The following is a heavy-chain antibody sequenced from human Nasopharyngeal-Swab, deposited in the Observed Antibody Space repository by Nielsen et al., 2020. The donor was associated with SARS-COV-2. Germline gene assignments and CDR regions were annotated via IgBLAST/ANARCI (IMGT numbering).Heavy chain of an antibody. CDR1: GFTFSSYS. CDR2: ISSSSSYI. CDR3: AGGHDYAH. V-gene: IGHV3-21*01. Sequence: GESLKISCAASGFTFSSYSMNWVRQAPGKGLEWVSSISSSSSYIYYADSVKGRFTISRDNAKNSLYLQMNSLRAEDTAVYYCAGGHDYAHWGQGTLVTVSS. D-gene: IGHD4-17*01. J-gene: IGHJ4*02.